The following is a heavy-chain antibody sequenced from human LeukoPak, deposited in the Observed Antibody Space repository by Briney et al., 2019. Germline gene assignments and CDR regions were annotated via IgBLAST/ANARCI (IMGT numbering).Heavy chain of an antibody. CDR1: GGSISSGDYY. CDR2: IYYSGST. V-gene: IGHV4-30-4*01. D-gene: IGHD3-22*01. CDR3: ARGSYDSSGDCFDY. Sequence: PSETLSLTCTVSGGSISSGDYYWSWIRQPPGKGLEWIGYIYYSGSTYYNPSLKSRVTISVDTSKNQFSLKLSSVTAADTAVYYCARGSYDSSGDCFDYWGQGTLVTVSS. J-gene: IGHJ4*02.